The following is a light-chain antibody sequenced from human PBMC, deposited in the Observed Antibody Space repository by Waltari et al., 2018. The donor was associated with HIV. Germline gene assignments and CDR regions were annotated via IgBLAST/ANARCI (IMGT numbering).Light chain of an antibody. CDR2: DAS. CDR3: QQTYTVPLT. Sequence: DIQMTQSPSSLSASVGDRVTITCRSSQYINTSLNWYQQKPGTAPKALIYDASSLERGVPSRFSGSGLGTDFTLTISSLQPDDYATYFCQQTYTVPLTFGPGTKVDIK. CDR1: QYINTS. V-gene: IGKV1-39*01. J-gene: IGKJ3*01.